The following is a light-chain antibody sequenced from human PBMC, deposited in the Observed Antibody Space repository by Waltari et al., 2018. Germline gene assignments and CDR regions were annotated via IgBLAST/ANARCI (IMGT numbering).Light chain of an antibody. J-gene: IGLJ3*02. Sequence: QSALTQPASVSGSPGQSIPVSCTGASSDVGYSTYVSWYQQHPDKAPKLIIYDVTKRTSGVSNRFSGSKSGNTASLTISGLQAEDEADYYCCSYAGGSTFVVFGGGTRLTVL. CDR3: CSYAGGSTFVV. CDR2: DVT. V-gene: IGLV2-23*02. CDR1: SSDVGYSTY.